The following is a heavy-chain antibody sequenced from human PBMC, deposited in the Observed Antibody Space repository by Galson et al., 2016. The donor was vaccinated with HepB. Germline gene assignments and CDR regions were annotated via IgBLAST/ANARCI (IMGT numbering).Heavy chain of an antibody. J-gene: IGHJ2*01. CDR1: GFTFSSYT. CDR3: ARTQFSRGYWYFDL. Sequence: SLRLSCAASGFTFSSYTMNWVRQAPGKGLEWVSYISSSSSTIYYADSVKGRFTISRDNAKNSLYLQMNSLRDEDTAVYYCARTQFSRGYWYFDLWGRGTLVTVSS. CDR2: ISSSSSTI. D-gene: IGHD6-6*01. V-gene: IGHV3-48*02.